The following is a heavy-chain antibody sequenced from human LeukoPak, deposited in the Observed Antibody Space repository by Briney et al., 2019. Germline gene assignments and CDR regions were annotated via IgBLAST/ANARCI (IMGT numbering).Heavy chain of an antibody. CDR1: GFTFSSYS. Sequence: GGSLRLSCAASGFTFSSYSMNWVRQAPGKGLEWVSYISSSSSTISYADSVKGRFTISRDNSKNTLYLQMNSLRAEDTAVYYCASSPAVTGTRAFDYWGQGTLVTVSS. V-gene: IGHV3-48*01. CDR3: ASSPAVTGTRAFDY. J-gene: IGHJ4*02. CDR2: ISSSSSTI. D-gene: IGHD6-19*01.